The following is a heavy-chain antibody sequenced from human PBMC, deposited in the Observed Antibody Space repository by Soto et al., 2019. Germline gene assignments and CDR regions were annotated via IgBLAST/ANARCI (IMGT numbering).Heavy chain of an antibody. J-gene: IGHJ5*02. CDR3: ARHKGLGIQLWFGL. CDR2: IYYSGST. CDR1: GDSIISYY. D-gene: IGHD5-18*01. Sequence: SDTLSLTCTVAGDSIISYYWSWMRQLPGKGLEWIGYIYYSGSTNYNPSLKSRVTISVDTSKNQFSLKLSSVTAADTAVYYCARHKGLGIQLWFGLWGQGTLVTVS. V-gene: IGHV4-59*08.